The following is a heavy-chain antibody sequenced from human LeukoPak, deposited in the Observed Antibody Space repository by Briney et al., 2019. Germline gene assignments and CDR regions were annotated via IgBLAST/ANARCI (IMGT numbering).Heavy chain of an antibody. J-gene: IGHJ4*02. V-gene: IGHV1-69*05. Sequence: SVKVSCKASVGTFSSYAISWVRQAPGQGLEWMGRIIPIFGTANYAQKFQGRVTITTDESTSTAYMELSSLRSEDTAVYYCARDQVGARRATGFDYWGQGTLVTVSS. D-gene: IGHD1-26*01. CDR3: ARDQVGARRATGFDY. CDR1: VGTFSSYA. CDR2: IIPIFGTA.